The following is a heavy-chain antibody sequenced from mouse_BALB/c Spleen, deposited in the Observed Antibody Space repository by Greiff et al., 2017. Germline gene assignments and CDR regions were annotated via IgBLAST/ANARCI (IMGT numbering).Heavy chain of an antibody. J-gene: IGHJ2*01. V-gene: IGHV1-14*01. CDR3: ARCGTTVVVEPFDY. Sequence: VQLQQSGPELVKPGASVKMSCKASGYTFTSYVMHWVKQKPGQGLEWIGYINPYNDGTKYNEKFKGKATLTSDKSSSTAYMELSSLTSEDSAVYYCARCGTTVVVEPFDYWGQGTTLTVSS. CDR2: INPYNDGT. D-gene: IGHD1-1*01. CDR1: GYTFTSYV.